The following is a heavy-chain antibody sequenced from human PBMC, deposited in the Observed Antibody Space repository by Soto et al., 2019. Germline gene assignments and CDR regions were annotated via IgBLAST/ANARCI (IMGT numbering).Heavy chain of an antibody. Sequence: SETLSLTCTVSGGSISSGDYYWSWIRQPPGKGLEWIGYIYYSGSTYYNPSLKSRVTISVDTSKNQFSLKLSSVTAADTAVYYCARTGGEWSLSDYWGQGTLVTVSS. CDR2: IYYSGST. CDR3: ARTGGEWSLSDY. J-gene: IGHJ4*02. CDR1: GGSISSGDYY. V-gene: IGHV4-30-4*01. D-gene: IGHD3-3*01.